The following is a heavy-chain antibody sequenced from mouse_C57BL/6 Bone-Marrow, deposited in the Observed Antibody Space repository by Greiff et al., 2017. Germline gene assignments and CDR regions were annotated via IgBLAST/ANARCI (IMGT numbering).Heavy chain of an antibody. CDR1: GFSLTSYA. D-gene: IGHD2-3*01. CDR2: IWTGGGT. Sequence: VHLVESGPGLVAPSQSLSITCTVSGFSLTSYAISWVRQPPGKGLEWLGVIWTGGGTNYNSALKSRLSISKDNSKSQVFLKMNSLQTDDTARYYCARKGEWLLYYAMDYWGQGTSVTVSS. V-gene: IGHV2-9-1*01. CDR3: ARKGEWLLYYAMDY. J-gene: IGHJ4*01.